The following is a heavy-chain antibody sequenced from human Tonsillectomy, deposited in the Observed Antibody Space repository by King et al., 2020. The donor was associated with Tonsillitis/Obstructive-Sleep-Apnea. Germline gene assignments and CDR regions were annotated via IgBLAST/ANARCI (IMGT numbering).Heavy chain of an antibody. CDR3: ARYSMSHNYDSIGYYTFDY. CDR1: GYSFTSYG. Sequence: VQLVESGAEVKKPGASVKVSCTASGYSFTSYGISWVRQAPGQGLEWMGWISAYNGHTNCAQKLQGRVTMTTDTSTSATYMELRSLKSDDTALYYCARYSMSHNYDSIGYYTFDYWGQGTLVTVSS. D-gene: IGHD3-22*01. J-gene: IGHJ4*02. CDR2: ISAYNGHT. V-gene: IGHV1-18*01.